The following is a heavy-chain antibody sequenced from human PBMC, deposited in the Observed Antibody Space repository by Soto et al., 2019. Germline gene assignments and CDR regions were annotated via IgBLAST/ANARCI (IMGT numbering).Heavy chain of an antibody. V-gene: IGHV3-23*01. J-gene: IGHJ2*01. CDR1: GFTFSGYA. CDR3: AKRLYGDYQGWYFDL. CDR2: ISGSGSRT. Sequence: GGSLRLSCAASGFTFSGYAMTWVRQAPGKGLEWVSSISGSGSRTYYADAVKGRFTIARDNSKDTLFLQMTSLRAEDTAIYFCAKRLYGDYQGWYFDLWGRGTLVTVSS. D-gene: IGHD4-17*01.